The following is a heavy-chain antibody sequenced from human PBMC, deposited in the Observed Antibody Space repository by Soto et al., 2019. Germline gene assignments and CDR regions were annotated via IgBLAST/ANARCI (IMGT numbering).Heavy chain of an antibody. Sequence: QVQLLESGGGVGQPGRSLRLSCAASGFIFSSYAMHWVRQAPGKGLEWVAVISHGGNEKYYADSVEGRFTISRDNSKNMVYLQMNGLRPEDTAVYYCAKVSSDRGYYYFAMDVWGQGTTVTVSS. V-gene: IGHV3-30*18. CDR3: AKVSSDRGYYYFAMDV. CDR1: GFIFSSYA. J-gene: IGHJ6*02. D-gene: IGHD3-10*01. CDR2: ISHGGNEK.